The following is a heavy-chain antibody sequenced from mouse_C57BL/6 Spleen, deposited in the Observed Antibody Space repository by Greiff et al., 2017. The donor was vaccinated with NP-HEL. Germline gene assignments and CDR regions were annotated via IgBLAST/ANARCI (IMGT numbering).Heavy chain of an antibody. CDR3: ARGETAYFDY. CDR1: GYAFSSSW. CDR2: IYPGDGDT. D-gene: IGHD6-2*01. Sequence: QVQLKESGPELVKPGASVKISCKASGYAFSSSWMNWVKQRPGKGLEWIGRIYPGDGDTNYNGKFKGKATLTADKSSSTAYMQLSSLTSEDSAVYFCARGETAYFDYWGQGTTLTVSS. V-gene: IGHV1-82*01. J-gene: IGHJ2*01.